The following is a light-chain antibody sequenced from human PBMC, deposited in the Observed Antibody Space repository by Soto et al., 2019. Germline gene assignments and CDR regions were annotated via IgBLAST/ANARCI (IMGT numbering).Light chain of an antibody. Sequence: AAGDTVTITCRASQSINNYLNWYQQKPGKAPNLLIYGASSLQSGVPSRFSGSGSETDFTLTISSPQPEDFATYYCHQSYSLPRTFGQGTKVEVK. CDR2: GAS. V-gene: IGKV1-39*01. CDR3: HQSYSLPRT. J-gene: IGKJ1*01. CDR1: QSINNY.